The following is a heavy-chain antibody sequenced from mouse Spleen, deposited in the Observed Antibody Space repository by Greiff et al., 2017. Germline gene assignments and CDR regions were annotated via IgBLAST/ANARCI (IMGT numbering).Heavy chain of an antibody. CDR3: ASPYYGSSYGYFDV. CDR1: GFNIKNTY. J-gene: IGHJ1*01. CDR2: IDPANGNT. V-gene: IGHV14-3*01. D-gene: IGHD1-1*01. Sequence: VHVKQSVAELVRPGASVKLSCTASGFNIKNTYMHWVKQRPEQGLEWIGRIDPANGNTKYAPKFQGKATITADTSSNTAYLQLSSLTSEDTAIYYCASPYYGSSYGYFDVWGAGTTVTVSS.